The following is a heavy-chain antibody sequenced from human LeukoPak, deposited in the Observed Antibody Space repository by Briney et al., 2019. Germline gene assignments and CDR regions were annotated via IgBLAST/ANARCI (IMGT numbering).Heavy chain of an antibody. V-gene: IGHV4-59*01. D-gene: IGHD4-17*01. CDR2: MYYSGTT. Sequence: PSETLSLTCTVSGASISGYYWSWIRQSPGKGLEWIGYMYYSGTTSYNPSLEGRVTISGDTSKNQFSLKSSSLTAADTAIYYCARDFVVTTGFNDAFDVWGQGTVVTVSS. J-gene: IGHJ3*01. CDR1: GASISGYY. CDR3: ARDFVVTTGFNDAFDV.